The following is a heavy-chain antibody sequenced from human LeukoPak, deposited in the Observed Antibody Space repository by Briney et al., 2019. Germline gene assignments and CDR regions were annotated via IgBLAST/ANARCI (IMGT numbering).Heavy chain of an antibody. CDR3: ARDGEGLITKDAFDI. CDR1: GYAFTSYG. J-gene: IGHJ3*02. CDR2: ISAYNGNT. D-gene: IGHD3-16*01. V-gene: IGHV1-18*01. Sequence: ASVKVSCKASGYAFTSYGISWVRQAPGQGLEWMGWISAYNGNTNYAQKLQGRVTMTTDTSTSTAYMELRSLRSDDTAVYYCARDGEGLITKDAFDIWGQGTMVTVSS.